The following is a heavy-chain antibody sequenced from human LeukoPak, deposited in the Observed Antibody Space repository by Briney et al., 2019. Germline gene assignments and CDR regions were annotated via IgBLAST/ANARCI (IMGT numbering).Heavy chain of an antibody. CDR2: ISSSSSTI. V-gene: IGHV3-48*04. Sequence: GGSLRLSCAASGFTFSSYSMNWVRQAPGKGLEWVSYISSSSSTIYYADSVKGRFTISRDNAKNSLYLQMNSLRAEDTAVYYCARGLGYCSGGSCSTLYYYYYYGMDVWGQGTTVTVSS. J-gene: IGHJ6*02. CDR1: GFTFSSYS. D-gene: IGHD2-15*01. CDR3: ARGLGYCSGGSCSTLYYYYYYGMDV.